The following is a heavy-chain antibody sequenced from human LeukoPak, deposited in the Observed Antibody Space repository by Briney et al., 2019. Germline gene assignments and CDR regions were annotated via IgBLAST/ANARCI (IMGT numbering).Heavy chain of an antibody. V-gene: IGHV3-7*04. CDR2: IKQDGSEK. J-gene: IGHJ6*02. CDR1: GFTFSSYW. Sequence: GGSLRLSCAASGFTFSSYWMSWVRQAPGKGLEWVANIKQDGSEKYYVDSVKGRFTISRDNAKNSLYLQMNSLRAEDTAVYYCATEPVVVVATLDVWGQGTSVTVSS. CDR3: ATEPVVVVATLDV. D-gene: IGHD2-15*01.